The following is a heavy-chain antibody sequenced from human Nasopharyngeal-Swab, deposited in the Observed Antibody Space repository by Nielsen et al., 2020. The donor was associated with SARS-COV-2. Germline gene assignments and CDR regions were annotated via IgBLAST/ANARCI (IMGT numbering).Heavy chain of an antibody. CDR2: IIPILGIA. V-gene: IGHV1-69*04. CDR3: ARVVSGSGDY. J-gene: IGHJ4*02. Sequence: SVKVSCKASGGTFSSYAISWVRQAPGQGLEWMGRIIPILGIANYAQKFQGRVTITADKSTSTAYMELSSLRSEDTAVYHYARVVSGSGDYWGQGTLVTVSS. D-gene: IGHD1-26*01. CDR1: GGTFSSYA.